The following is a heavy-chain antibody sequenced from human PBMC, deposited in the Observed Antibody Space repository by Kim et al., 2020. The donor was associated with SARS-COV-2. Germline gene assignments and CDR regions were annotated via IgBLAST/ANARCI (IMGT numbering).Heavy chain of an antibody. V-gene: IGHV3-15*01. CDR1: GFTFSNAW. CDR3: TTDLGYCSGGSCYPGYYYCYGMDV. D-gene: IGHD2-15*01. CDR2: IKSKTDGGTT. Sequence: GGSLRLSCAASGFTFSNAWMSWVRQAPGKGLEWVGRIKSKTDGGTTDYAAPVKGRFTISRDDSKNTLYLQMNSLKTEDTAVYYCTTDLGYCSGGSCYPGYYYCYGMDVWGQGTTVTVSS. J-gene: IGHJ6*02.